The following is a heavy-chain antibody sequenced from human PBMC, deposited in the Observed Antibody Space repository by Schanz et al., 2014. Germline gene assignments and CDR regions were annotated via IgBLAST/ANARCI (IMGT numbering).Heavy chain of an antibody. CDR3: ARHRFGDFYYGLAV. Sequence: QVHLVQSGSEVKKPGASVKVSCKASGYTFSDYYIHWVRQAPGQGLEWMGWISDYNEKTNYAQKFQERVIMTTDRSSSTAYLELRRITTDDAAIYYCARHRFGDFYYGLAVWGQGTTILVSS. D-gene: IGHD3-3*01. CDR1: GYTFSDYY. J-gene: IGHJ6*02. CDR2: ISDYNEKT. V-gene: IGHV1-18*04.